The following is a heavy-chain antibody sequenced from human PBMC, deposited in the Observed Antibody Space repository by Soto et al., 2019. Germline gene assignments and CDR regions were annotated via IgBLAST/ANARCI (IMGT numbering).Heavy chain of an antibody. J-gene: IGHJ6*03. CDR3: ARNVIRGVLNYDMDV. V-gene: IGHV3-66*01. D-gene: IGHD3-10*01. CDR2: IYSGSST. CDR1: GFTVSSNY. Sequence: EVQLVESGGGLVQPGGSLRLSCAASGFTVSSNYMSWVRQAPGKGLEWVSVIYSGSSTYYADSVKGRFTVSRDNSKNTLYLQMNSLRAEDTAVYYCARNVIRGVLNYDMDVWGTGTTVTVSS.